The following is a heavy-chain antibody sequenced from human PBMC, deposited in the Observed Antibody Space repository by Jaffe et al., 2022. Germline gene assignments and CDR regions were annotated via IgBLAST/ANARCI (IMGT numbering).Heavy chain of an antibody. CDR3: ARGVGGVRGVTLDS. CDR2: INHSRTT. V-gene: IGHV4-34*01. CDR1: GGSFSGYY. J-gene: IGHJ5*01. Sequence: QVQLQQWGAGLLKPSETLSLTCAVYGGSFSGYYWTWVRQPPGKGLEWIAEINHSRTTTHYNPSLRSRLTISVDTSKNQFSLNLSSVTAADRAVYFCARGVGGVRGVTLDSWGQGTLVTVST. D-gene: IGHD3-10*01.